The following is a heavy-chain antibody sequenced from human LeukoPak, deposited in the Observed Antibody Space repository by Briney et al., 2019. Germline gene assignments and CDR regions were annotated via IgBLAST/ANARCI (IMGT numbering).Heavy chain of an antibody. J-gene: IGHJ4*02. CDR1: GFTFSSYA. CDR3: AKDLGFDSSGYFDY. D-gene: IGHD3-22*01. V-gene: IGHV3-30*04. Sequence: GGFLRLSCAASGFTFSSYAMHWVRQAPGKGLEWVAVISYDGSNKYYADSVKGRFTISRDNSKNTLYLQMNSLRAEDTAVYYCAKDLGFDSSGYFDYWGQGTLVTVSS. CDR2: ISYDGSNK.